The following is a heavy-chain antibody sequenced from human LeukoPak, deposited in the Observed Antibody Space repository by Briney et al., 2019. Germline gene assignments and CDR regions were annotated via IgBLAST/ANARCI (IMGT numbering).Heavy chain of an antibody. D-gene: IGHD4-23*01. CDR3: PWTDCGGEGDAFDI. CDR1: GGSFSGYY. Sequence: SETLSLTCAVYGGSFSGYYGSGLRQPPGKGLEWIGEINHSGSTNYNPSLKSRVTISVDTSKNQFSLKLSSVTAADTAVYYCPWTDCGGEGDAFDIWGQGTMVTVSS. CDR2: INHSGST. V-gene: IGHV4-34*01. J-gene: IGHJ3*02.